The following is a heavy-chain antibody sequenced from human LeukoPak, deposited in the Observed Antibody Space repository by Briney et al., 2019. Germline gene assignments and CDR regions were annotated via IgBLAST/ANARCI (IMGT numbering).Heavy chain of an antibody. CDR3: ARMIRGTTGSGSKGRENYYHMDV. CDR1: GFSLSTSGMC. J-gene: IGHJ6*02. D-gene: IGHD3-10*01. CDR2: IDWDDDK. V-gene: IGHV2-70*17. Sequence: ESGPTLVNPTQTLTLTCTFSGFSLSTSGMCVSWIRQPPGKALEWLARIDWDDDKFYGTSQQTRLTISKDTSKNQVVLTVTKVDPVDTATYYCARMIRGTTGSGSKGRENYYHMDVWGQGTTVTVSS.